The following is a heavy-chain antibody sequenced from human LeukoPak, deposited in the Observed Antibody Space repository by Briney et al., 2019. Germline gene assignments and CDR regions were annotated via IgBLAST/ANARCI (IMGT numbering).Heavy chain of an antibody. J-gene: IGHJ4*03. D-gene: IGHD1-1*01. CDR2: INHRGDT. CDR3: ARGPTISETGYFDY. CDR1: GVSFSSYC. V-gene: IGHV4-34*01. Sequence: SGTLSLTCAVYGVSFSSYCWSWIRQSPGKGLEWIAEINHRGDTNYNPSVKSRVTISVDTSKNQFSLKVTSLTAADTAVYYCARGPTISETGYFDYWGQGTLVTVSS.